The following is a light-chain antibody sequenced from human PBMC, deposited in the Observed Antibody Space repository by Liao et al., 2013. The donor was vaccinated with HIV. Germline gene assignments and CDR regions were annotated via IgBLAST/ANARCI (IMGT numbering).Light chain of an antibody. CDR3: QTWHISTLI. Sequence: SYDLTQPPSVSVPPGQTATITCSGDRLGDKYASWYQQRSGQSPVLVIYEDTKRPAGIPERFSGSNSGNTATLTISGTQPLDEADYYCQTWHISTLILGGGTKLTCP. J-gene: IGLJ2*01. CDR2: EDT. V-gene: IGLV3-1*01. CDR1: RLGDKY.